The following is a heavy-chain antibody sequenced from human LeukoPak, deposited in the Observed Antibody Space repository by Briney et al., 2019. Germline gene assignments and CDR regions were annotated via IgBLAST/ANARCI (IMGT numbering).Heavy chain of an antibody. CDR3: AKAAEHYGSGSYRTFDY. V-gene: IGHV3-23*01. CDR2: ISGSGGST. D-gene: IGHD3-10*01. J-gene: IGHJ4*02. Sequence: GGSLRLSCAASGFTFSSHAMSWARQAPGKGLEWVSAISGSGGSTYYADSVKGRFTISRDNSKNTLYLQMNSLRAEDTAVYYCAKAAEHYGSGSYRTFDYWGQGTLVTVSS. CDR1: GFTFSSHA.